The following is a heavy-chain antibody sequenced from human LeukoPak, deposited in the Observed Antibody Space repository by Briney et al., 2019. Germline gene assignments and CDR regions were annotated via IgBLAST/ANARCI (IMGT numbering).Heavy chain of an antibody. Sequence: SETLSLTCTVSGGSVNSYYLSWIRQPPGKGLEWIGYIYDSGSTNYNPSLKSRVTISVDTSKNQFSLKLSSVTAADTAVYYCACLTTADAFDIWGQGTMVTVSS. D-gene: IGHD3-22*01. CDR1: GGSVNSYY. CDR2: IYDSGST. J-gene: IGHJ3*02. CDR3: ACLTTADAFDI. V-gene: IGHV4-59*02.